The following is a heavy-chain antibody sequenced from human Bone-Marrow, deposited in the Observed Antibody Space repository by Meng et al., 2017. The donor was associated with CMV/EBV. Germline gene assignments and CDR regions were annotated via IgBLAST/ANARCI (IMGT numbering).Heavy chain of an antibody. D-gene: IGHD2-2*01. Sequence: GESLKISCAASGFTFDDYAMHWVRQAPGKGLEWVAFIRYDGSNKYYADSVKGRFTISRDNSKNTLYLQMNSLRAEDTAVYYWARDPRGPIVVVPAAGWFDPWGQGPLVTVSS. CDR1: GFTFDDYA. J-gene: IGHJ5*02. CDR2: IRYDGSNK. V-gene: IGHV3-30*02. CDR3: ARDPRGPIVVVPAAGWFDP.